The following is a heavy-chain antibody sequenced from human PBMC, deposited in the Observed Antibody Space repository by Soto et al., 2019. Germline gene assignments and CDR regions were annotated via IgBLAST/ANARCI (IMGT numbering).Heavy chain of an antibody. Sequence: SLRLSCAASGFTFSSYWMSWVRQAPGKGLEWVANIKQDGSEKYYVDSVKGRFTISRDNAKNSLYLQMNSLRAEDTAVYYCARLFPSYYDYVWGSYRYFPYYFDYWGQGTLVTVSS. D-gene: IGHD3-16*02. V-gene: IGHV3-7*01. CDR2: IKQDGSEK. CDR1: GFTFSSYW. J-gene: IGHJ4*02. CDR3: ARLFPSYYDYVWGSYRYFPYYFDY.